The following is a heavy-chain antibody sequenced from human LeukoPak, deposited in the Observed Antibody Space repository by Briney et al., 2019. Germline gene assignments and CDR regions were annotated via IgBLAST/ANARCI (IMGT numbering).Heavy chain of an antibody. CDR2: INPSGGTT. CDR1: GYTFTSYY. J-gene: IGHJ4*02. CDR3: ARSNDYVWRSYNPLYY. D-gene: IGHD3-16*01. Sequence: GASVKVSCKASGYTFTSYYMYWVRQAPGQGLEWMGIINPSGGTTNYTQKFQGRVTMTRDTSTSTVYMELSSLRSEDTAVYYCARSNDYVWRSYNPLYYWGQGTLVTVSS. V-gene: IGHV1-46*01.